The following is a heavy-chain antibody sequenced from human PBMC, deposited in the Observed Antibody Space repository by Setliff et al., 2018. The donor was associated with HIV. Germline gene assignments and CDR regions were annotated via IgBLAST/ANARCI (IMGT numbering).Heavy chain of an antibody. CDR1: GFTFDDYA. D-gene: IGHD2-2*01. CDR2: VRSKPNGGTT. CDR3: TRDWCSSTSCYVGN. J-gene: IGHJ4*02. V-gene: IGHV3-49*04. Sequence: PGGSLRLSCAASGFTFDDYALTWVRQAPGKGLEWVGFVRSKPNGGTTDYAASVKGRFTISRDDSKSIAYLQMNSLKTEDTAVYYCTRDWCSSTSCYVGNWCQGTLVTVSS.